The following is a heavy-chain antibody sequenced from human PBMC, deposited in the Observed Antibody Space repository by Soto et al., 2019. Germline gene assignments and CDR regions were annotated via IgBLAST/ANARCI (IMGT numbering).Heavy chain of an antibody. J-gene: IGHJ1*01. V-gene: IGHV1-69*04. CDR1: GGTFSSYT. D-gene: IGHD3-22*01. CDR3: ARDRPQFNMIVVVSEYFQH. Sequence: GASVKVSCKASGGTFSSYTISWARQAPGQGLEWMGRIIPILGIANYAQKLQGRVTMTTDTSTSTAYMELRSLRSDDTAVYYCARDRPQFNMIVVVSEYFQHWGQGTLVTVSS. CDR2: IIPILGIA.